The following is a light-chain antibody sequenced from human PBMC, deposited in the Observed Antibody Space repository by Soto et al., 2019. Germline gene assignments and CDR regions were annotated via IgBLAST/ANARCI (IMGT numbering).Light chain of an antibody. J-gene: IGKJ4*01. Sequence: DRITITCRASQSISTYLNWYQQKPGEAPTLLVYDSSTLQSGVPSRFSGSGFGAEFTLTVSSLQPEDFATYYCQQYNSYSPLTFGGGTKVDIK. V-gene: IGKV1-39*01. CDR3: QQYNSYSPLT. CDR2: DSS. CDR1: QSISTY.